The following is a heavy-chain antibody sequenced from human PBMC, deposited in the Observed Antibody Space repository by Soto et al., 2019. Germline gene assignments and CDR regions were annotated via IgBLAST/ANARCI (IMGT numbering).Heavy chain of an antibody. D-gene: IGHD6-6*01. V-gene: IGHV3-43D*04. CDR1: GFTFDDYA. CDR2: ISWDGGST. Sequence: GGSLRLSCAASGFTFDDYAMHWVRQAPGKGLEWVSLISWDGGSTYYADSVKGRFTISRDNSKNSLYLQMNSLRAEDTALYYCAKYSSSTLGYGMDVWGHGTTVTVSS. CDR3: AKYSSSTLGYGMDV. J-gene: IGHJ6*02.